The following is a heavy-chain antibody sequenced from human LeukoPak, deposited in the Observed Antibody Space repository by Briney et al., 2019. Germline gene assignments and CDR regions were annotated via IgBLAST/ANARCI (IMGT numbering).Heavy chain of an antibody. Sequence: PSETLSLTCTVSGGSISSYYWSWIRQPPGKGLEWIGYIYYSGSTNYNPSLKSRVTMSVDTSKNQFSLKLTSVTAADTAVYYCARATGFGEFIFEFWGQGTLVTVSS. V-gene: IGHV4-59*08. J-gene: IGHJ4*02. CDR2: IYYSGST. CDR1: GGSISSYY. D-gene: IGHD3-10*01. CDR3: ARATGFGEFIFEF.